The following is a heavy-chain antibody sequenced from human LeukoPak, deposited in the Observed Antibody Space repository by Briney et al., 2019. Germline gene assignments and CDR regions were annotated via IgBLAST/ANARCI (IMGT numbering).Heavy chain of an antibody. D-gene: IGHD3-10*01. CDR1: GFTFSRDW. CDR3: AKVMVREISETNFDY. J-gene: IGHJ4*02. Sequence: GGSLRLSCAASGFTFSRDWMHWVRQAPGKGLVWVSRISDDGSITTYADSVQGRFTISRDNAKNSLYLQMNSLRAEDTALYYCAKVMVREISETNFDYWGQGTLVTVSS. CDR2: ISDDGSIT. V-gene: IGHV3-74*03.